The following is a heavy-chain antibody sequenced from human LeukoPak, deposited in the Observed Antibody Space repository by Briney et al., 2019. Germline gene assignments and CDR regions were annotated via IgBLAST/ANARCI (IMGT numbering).Heavy chain of an antibody. CDR3: AGLVGRYSSGLYYYYFDY. CDR2: MYLSGTT. CDR1: GDSINSLDL. V-gene: IGHV4-4*02. D-gene: IGHD3-22*01. Sequence: SETPSLTCTVSGDSINSLDLWSWVRQPPGKGLEWIGEMYLSGTTHSNPSAKSRVTISIDKSKNQFFLNLSSVTAADTAVYYCAGLVGRYSSGLYYYYFDYWGQGTLVTVSS. J-gene: IGHJ4*02.